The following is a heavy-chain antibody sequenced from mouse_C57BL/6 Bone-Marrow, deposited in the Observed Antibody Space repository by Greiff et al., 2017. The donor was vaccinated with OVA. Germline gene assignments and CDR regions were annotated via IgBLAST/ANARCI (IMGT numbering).Heavy chain of an antibody. Sequence: QVQLQQPGAELVRPGTSVKLSCKASGYTFTSYWMHWVKQRPGQGLEWIGVIDPSDSYTNYNQKFKGKATLTVDTSSSTAYMQRSSLTSEDSAVYYCARPHRGGWDFDVWGTGTTVTVSS. CDR2: IDPSDSYT. CDR1: GYTFTSYW. J-gene: IGHJ1*03. CDR3: ARPHRGGWDFDV. V-gene: IGHV1-59*01.